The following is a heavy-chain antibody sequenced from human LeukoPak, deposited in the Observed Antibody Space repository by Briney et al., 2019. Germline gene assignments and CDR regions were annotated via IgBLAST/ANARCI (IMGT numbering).Heavy chain of an antibody. CDR3: ARRARITMVRGVDYYFDY. J-gene: IGHJ4*02. V-gene: IGHV1-8*01. CDR2: MNPNSGNT. D-gene: IGHD3-10*01. Sequence: ASVKVSCKASGYTFTSYDINWVRQATGQGLEWMGWMNPNSGNTGYAQKFQGRVTMTRNTSISTAYMELSSLRSEDTAVYYCARRARITMVRGVDYYFDYWGQGTLVTVSS. CDR1: GYTFTSYD.